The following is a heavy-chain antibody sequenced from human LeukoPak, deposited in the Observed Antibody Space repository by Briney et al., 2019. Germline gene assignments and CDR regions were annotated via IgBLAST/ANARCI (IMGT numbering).Heavy chain of an antibody. J-gene: IGHJ4*02. Sequence: GGSLRLSCAASGFTFSTYAMSRVRQAPGKGLEWVSAFSHSGDSTYYADSVKGRFTISRDSSKNTLYLQMNSLRAEDTALYYCAKTSGGNYWGQGTLVTVSS. D-gene: IGHD2-2*01. CDR1: GFTFSTYA. CDR3: AKTSGGNY. CDR2: FSHSGDST. V-gene: IGHV3-23*01.